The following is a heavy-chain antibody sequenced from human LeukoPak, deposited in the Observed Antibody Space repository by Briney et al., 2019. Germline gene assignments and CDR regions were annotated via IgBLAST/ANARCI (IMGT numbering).Heavy chain of an antibody. Sequence: GSLRLFCAASGFTFRNYVIHWVRQAPGQGLEWVAVISYDGSNKYYADSVKGRFTISRDNSKNTLYLQMNSLRAEDTAVYYCARDRTRDGYNQGRVFDYWGQGTLVTVSS. J-gene: IGHJ4*02. CDR1: GFTFRNYV. V-gene: IGHV3-30-3*01. CDR3: ARDRTRDGYNQGRVFDY. CDR2: ISYDGSNK. D-gene: IGHD5-24*01.